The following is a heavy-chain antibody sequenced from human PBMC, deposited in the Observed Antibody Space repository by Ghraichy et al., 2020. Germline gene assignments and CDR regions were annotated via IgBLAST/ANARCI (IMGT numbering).Heavy chain of an antibody. CDR1: GGAISSSAYS. J-gene: IGHJ4*02. CDR3: ASALNYVGFAY. CDR2: VYYDGST. D-gene: IGHD1-7*01. Sequence: SQTLSLTCAVSGGAISSSAYSWTWVRQPPEKGLEWIAYVYYDGSTYYNPSLKSRVTISLDNSKNQFSLELTSVTAADTAVDYCASALNYVGFAYWGQGTLVTVSS. V-gene: IGHV4-30-2*01.